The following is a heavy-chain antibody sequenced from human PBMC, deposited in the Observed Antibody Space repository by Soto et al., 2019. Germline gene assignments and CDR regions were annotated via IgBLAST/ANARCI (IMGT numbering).Heavy chain of an antibody. V-gene: IGHV4-39*01. CDR2: IHYIRGT. CDR3: ANRILGPEDS. Sequence: QLQLQESGPGLVKPSETLSLTCTVSGGSISSNRYFWVWIRQPPGRGLESIGKIHYIRGTFYNPSVKGRVTISIDTSKNQFSLELSSVTAADTAVYYCANRILGPEDSWGQGTLVTVSS. D-gene: IGHD5-18*01. J-gene: IGHJ4*02. CDR1: GGSISSNRYF.